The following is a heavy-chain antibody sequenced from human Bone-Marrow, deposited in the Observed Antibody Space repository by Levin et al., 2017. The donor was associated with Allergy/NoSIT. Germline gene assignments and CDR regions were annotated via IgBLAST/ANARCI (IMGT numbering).Heavy chain of an antibody. CDR2: INPNSGGT. CDR1: GYTFTGYY. D-gene: IGHD3-22*01. Sequence: ASVKVSCKASGYTFTGYYMHWVRQAPGQGLEWMGWINPNSGGTNYAQKFQGRVTMTRDTSISTAYMELSRLRSDDTAVYYCARGGSYYYDSSGDLSDYWGQGTLVTVSS. CDR3: ARGGSYYYDSSGDLSDY. V-gene: IGHV1-2*02. J-gene: IGHJ4*02.